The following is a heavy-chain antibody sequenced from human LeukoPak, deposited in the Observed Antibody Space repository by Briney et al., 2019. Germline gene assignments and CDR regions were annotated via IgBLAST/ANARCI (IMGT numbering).Heavy chain of an antibody. CDR2: MNPNSGNT. Sequence: GASVKVSCKASGYTFTSYDINWVRQATGQGLEWMGWMNPNSGNTGYAQKFQGRVTMTRNTSISTAYMELSSLRSEDTAVYYCARGPKTRITIFGVVSTAQYYFDYWGQGTLVTVSS. CDR3: ARGPKTRITIFGVVSTAQYYFDY. V-gene: IGHV1-8*01. D-gene: IGHD3-3*01. CDR1: GYTFTSYD. J-gene: IGHJ4*02.